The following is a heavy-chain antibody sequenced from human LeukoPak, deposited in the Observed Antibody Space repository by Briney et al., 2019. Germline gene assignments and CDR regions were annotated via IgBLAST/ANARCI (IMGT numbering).Heavy chain of an antibody. D-gene: IGHD2-2*01. CDR3: ASASCCAFDI. J-gene: IGHJ3*02. CDR1: GGSISSSSYY. V-gene: IGHV4-39*07. Sequence: SETLSLTCTVSGGSISSSSYYWGWIRQPPGKGLEWIGSIYYSGSTYYNPSLKSRVTISVDTSKNQFSLKLSSVTAADTAVYYCASASCCAFDIWGQGTMVTVSS. CDR2: IYYSGST.